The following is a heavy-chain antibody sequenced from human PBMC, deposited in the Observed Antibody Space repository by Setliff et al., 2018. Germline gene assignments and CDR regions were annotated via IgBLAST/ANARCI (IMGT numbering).Heavy chain of an antibody. CDR2: IFYSGSS. CDR3: ARLPRTVTHFDY. J-gene: IGHJ4*02. CDR1: GVSIRSYY. D-gene: IGHD4-4*01. Sequence: SETLSLTCTVSGVSIRSYYWSWIRQPPGKGLEWIGYIFYSGSSNYNPSLQSRVTISVDTSKNQLSLKLDSLTAADTAVYFCARLPRTVTHFDYWGQGTLVTVSS. V-gene: IGHV4-59*01.